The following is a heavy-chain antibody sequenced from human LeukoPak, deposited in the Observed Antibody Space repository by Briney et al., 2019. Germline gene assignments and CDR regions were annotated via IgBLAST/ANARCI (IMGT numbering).Heavy chain of an antibody. J-gene: IGHJ4*02. CDR3: ARDLGSGWYVDY. Sequence: GGSLRLSCAASGFTFSSYAMHWVRQAPGKGLEWVAVISYDGSNKYYADSVKGRFTISRDNSKNTLYLQMNSLRAEDTAVYYCARDLGSGWYVDYWGQGNLVTVSS. CDR2: ISYDGSNK. D-gene: IGHD6-19*01. V-gene: IGHV3-30-3*01. CDR1: GFTFSSYA.